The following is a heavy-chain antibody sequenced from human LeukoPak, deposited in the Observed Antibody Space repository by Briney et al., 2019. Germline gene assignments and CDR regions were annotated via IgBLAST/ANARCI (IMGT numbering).Heavy chain of an antibody. CDR2: IRYDGINK. D-gene: IGHD6-13*01. V-gene: IGHV3-30*02. J-gene: IGHJ4*02. Sequence: PGGSLRLSCAASGFTFSSYGMHWVRQAPGKGLEWVAFIRYDGINKYYAESVKGRFTISRDNSKNTLYLQMHSLRPEDTAVYYCAKVQQMEVFDYWGQGTLVTVSS. CDR3: AKVQQMEVFDY. CDR1: GFTFSSYG.